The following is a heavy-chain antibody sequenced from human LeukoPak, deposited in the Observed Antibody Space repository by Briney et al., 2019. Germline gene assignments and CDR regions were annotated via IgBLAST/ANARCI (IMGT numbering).Heavy chain of an antibody. Sequence: PGESLKISCKGSGYSFTSYWISWVRQMPGKGLEWMGIIYPGDSDTRYSPSFQGQVTISADKSISTAYLQWSSLKASDTAMYYCARRASSTIFGVVIRPKPGYFDYWGQGTLVTVSS. V-gene: IGHV5-51*01. CDR2: IYPGDSDT. CDR3: ARRASSTIFGVVIRPKPGYFDY. CDR1: GYSFTSYW. J-gene: IGHJ4*02. D-gene: IGHD3-3*01.